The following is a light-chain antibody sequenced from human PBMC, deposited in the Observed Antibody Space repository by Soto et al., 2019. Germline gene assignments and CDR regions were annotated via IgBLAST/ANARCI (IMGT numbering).Light chain of an antibody. J-gene: IGLJ3*02. CDR1: SSDVGGYNY. Sequence: QSALTQPPSASGSPGQSVTISCTGTSSDVGGYNYVSWYQHHPGRAPKLIIYDVNERPSGVPDRFSASKSGNTASLTVSGLHAEDEADYYCSSYAGSKNWVFGGGTKLTVL. V-gene: IGLV2-8*01. CDR3: SSYAGSKNWV. CDR2: DVN.